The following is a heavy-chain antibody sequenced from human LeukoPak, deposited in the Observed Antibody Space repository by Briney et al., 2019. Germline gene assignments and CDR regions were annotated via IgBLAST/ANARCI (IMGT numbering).Heavy chain of an antibody. CDR1: GDSISSGYY. CDR2: VYHSGST. J-gene: IGHJ4*02. CDR3: ARVADMVRGVTPDY. V-gene: IGHV4-38-2*02. D-gene: IGHD3-10*01. Sequence: SETLSLTCTVSGDSISSGYYWGWIRQPPGKGLEWIGSVYHSGSTYYDTSLKSRVTISVDTSKNQFSLKLSSVTAADTAVYYCARVADMVRGVTPDYWGQGTLVTVSS.